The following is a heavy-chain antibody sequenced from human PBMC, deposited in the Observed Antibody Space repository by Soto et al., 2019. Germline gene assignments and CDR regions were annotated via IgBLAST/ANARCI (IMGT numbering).Heavy chain of an antibody. J-gene: IGHJ4*02. CDR1: GGSMSSNY. CDR3: VSYRGAFYFDH. D-gene: IGHD4-4*01. CDR2: VYHGGT. Sequence: SETLSLTCTVSGGSMSSNYWSWIRQSPAKGLEWIGFVYHGGTNYNPSFESRVTMSVDTPKKQFSLELSDVTAADTAVYYCVSYRGAFYFDHWGQGTLVTVSS. V-gene: IGHV4-59*01.